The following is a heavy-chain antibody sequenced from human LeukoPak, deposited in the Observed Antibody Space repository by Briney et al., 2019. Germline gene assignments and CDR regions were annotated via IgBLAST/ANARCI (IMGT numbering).Heavy chain of an antibody. V-gene: IGHV1-2*02. D-gene: IGHD5-12*01. CDR2: INPNSGDT. CDR1: GYTLTGYY. Sequence: GASVKVSCKASGYTLTGYYMHWVRQAPGQGLEWMGRINPNSGDTNNAQKFQGRVTMTRNTSISTAYMELSSLRSEDTAVYYCARWLGYSGYSNWFDPWGQGTLVTVSS. CDR3: ARWLGYSGYSNWFDP. J-gene: IGHJ5*02.